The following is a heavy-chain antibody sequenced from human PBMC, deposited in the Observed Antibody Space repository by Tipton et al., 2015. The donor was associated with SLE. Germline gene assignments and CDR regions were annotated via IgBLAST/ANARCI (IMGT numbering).Heavy chain of an antibody. CDR1: GYTFSDYD. Sequence: QLVQSGAEVKKPGASVKVSCKASGYTFSDYDINWVRQATGQGLEWVGWISGDNDNTNYAQRLQGRVTMTTDTSTSTAYMELRSLTSDDTAVYYCARSRGTNGPDYWGQGTLVTVSS. J-gene: IGHJ4*02. D-gene: IGHD2-8*01. CDR2: ISGDNDNT. CDR3: ARSRGTNGPDY. V-gene: IGHV1-18*01.